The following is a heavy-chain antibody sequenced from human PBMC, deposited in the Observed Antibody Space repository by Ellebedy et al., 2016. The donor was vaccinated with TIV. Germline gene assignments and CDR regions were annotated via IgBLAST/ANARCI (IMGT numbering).Heavy chain of an antibody. J-gene: IGHJ5*02. CDR1: GDSMSRSSYY. V-gene: IGHV4-39*01. Sequence: SETLSLTCTVSGDSMSRSSYYWGWIRQPPQKGLEWIGSIYYTGSTFYNPSLKSRVTISVDTSKSQFSLRLTSVTAADTAVYYCARWFGELLYVRWFDPWGQGTLVTVSS. CDR2: IYYTGST. CDR3: ARWFGELLYVRWFDP. D-gene: IGHD3-10*01.